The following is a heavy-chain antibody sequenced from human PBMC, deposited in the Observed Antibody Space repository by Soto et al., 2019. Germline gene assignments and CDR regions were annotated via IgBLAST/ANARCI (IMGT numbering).Heavy chain of an antibody. D-gene: IGHD3-16*01. J-gene: IGHJ4*02. CDR2: LSGSGTST. CDR1: VFSFVNYA. V-gene: IGHV3-23*01. CDR3: AKKRSGSWSMGCFDS. Sequence: RECMRLARAASVFSFVNYAMNWVRQAPGKGLEWVSGLSGSGTSTYYADSVKGRFTISRDSSTNTVFLQMNSLRAEDTALYYCAKKRSGSWSMGCFDSWGQGTLVTVSS.